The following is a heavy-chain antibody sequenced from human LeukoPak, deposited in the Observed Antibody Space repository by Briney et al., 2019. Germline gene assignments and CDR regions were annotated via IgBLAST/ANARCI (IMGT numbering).Heavy chain of an antibody. CDR3: AKDYYDSSGYYNDAFDM. Sequence: GGSLRLSCAASGFTFSYYGMHWVRQAPGKGLEWGAVISYDGSNKYYAESVKGRFTISRENSKTTLYLQMNSLRAEDTAVYYCAKDYYDSSGYYNDAFDMWGQGTMVTVSS. D-gene: IGHD3-22*01. CDR1: GFTFSYYG. V-gene: IGHV3-30*18. CDR2: ISYDGSNK. J-gene: IGHJ3*02.